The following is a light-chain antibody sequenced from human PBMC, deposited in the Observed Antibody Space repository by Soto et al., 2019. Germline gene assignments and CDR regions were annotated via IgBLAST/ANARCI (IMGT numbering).Light chain of an antibody. J-gene: IGLJ3*02. CDR3: CSHAGSYTWV. CDR1: SSDIGGYNY. V-gene: IGLV2-11*01. Sequence: QSVLTQPRSVSGSPGQSVTISCTGTSSDIGGYNYVSWYQQHPGKAPKLMIYDVSERPSGVPDRFSGSKSGNSASLTISGLQAEDEADYYCCSHAGSYTWVFGGGTKLTVL. CDR2: DVS.